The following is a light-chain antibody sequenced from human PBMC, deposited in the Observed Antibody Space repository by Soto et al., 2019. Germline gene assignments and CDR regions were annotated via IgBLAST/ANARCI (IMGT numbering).Light chain of an antibody. CDR3: FSFTPTRTHV. CDR1: NSDIGAYDY. V-gene: IGLV2-14*01. J-gene: IGLJ1*01. CDR2: EVN. Sequence: QSVPAQPASLSGSPGRTITISCTGTNSDIGAYDYVSWFQQHPGKAPKLMISEVNNRPSGVSNRFSGSKSGNTAYLTISGLQVEDEAEYFCFSFTPTRTHVFGTGTKLTVL.